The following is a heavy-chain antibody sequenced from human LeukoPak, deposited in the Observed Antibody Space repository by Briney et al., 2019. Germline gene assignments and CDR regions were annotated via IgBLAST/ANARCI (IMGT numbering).Heavy chain of an antibody. CDR3: ARESDSSGWYDS. D-gene: IGHD3-22*01. V-gene: IGHV3-43*02. CDR1: GFSFDDYA. CDR2: ISGGGGST. Sequence: GGSLRLSCAAPGFSFDDYAIHWVRQAPGKGLEWVSLISGGGGSTFYADSVKGRFTISRDNSKNSLYLQMSSLRSEDTALYYCARESDSSGWYDSWGQGTLVTVSS. J-gene: IGHJ5*01.